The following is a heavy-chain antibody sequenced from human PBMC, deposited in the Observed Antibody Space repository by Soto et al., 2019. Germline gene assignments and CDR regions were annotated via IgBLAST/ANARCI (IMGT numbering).Heavy chain of an antibody. J-gene: IGHJ4*02. CDR3: ARIYSGGWPVG. CDR1: GFSLSNARMG. V-gene: IGHV2-26*01. D-gene: IGHD6-19*01. CDR2: IFSNDEK. Sequence: QVTLKESGPVLVKPTETLTLTCTVSGFSLSNARMGVSWIRQPPGKALEWLAHIFSNDEKSYSTSQKSRLTISKHTPKSQMVLTMTNMDPVDTATYYCARIYSGGWPVGWGQGTLVTVSS.